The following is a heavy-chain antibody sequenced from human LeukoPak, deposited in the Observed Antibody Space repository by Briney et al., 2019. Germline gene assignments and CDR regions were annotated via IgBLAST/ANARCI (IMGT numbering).Heavy chain of an antibody. D-gene: IGHD7-27*01. CDR1: GFTFSSYA. J-gene: IGHJ4*02. CDR2: ISGSGGST. Sequence: TGGSLRLSCAASGFTFSSYAMSWVRQAPGKGLEWVSAISGSGGSTYYADSVKGRFTISRDNSKNTLYLQMNSLGVDDTAVYFCSADPGDYWGQGTLVSVSS. V-gene: IGHV3-23*01. CDR3: SADPGDY.